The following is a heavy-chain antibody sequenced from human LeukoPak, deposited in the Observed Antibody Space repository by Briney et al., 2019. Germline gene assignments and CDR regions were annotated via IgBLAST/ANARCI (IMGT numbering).Heavy chain of an antibody. V-gene: IGHV1-69*04. J-gene: IGHJ4*02. Sequence: SVKVSCKASGGTFSSYAISWVRQAPGQGLEWMGRIIPILGIANYAQKFQGRVTITADKSTSTAYMELSSLRSEDTAVYYCARDPPDCSSTSCPFDYWGQGTLVTISS. CDR2: IIPILGIA. CDR1: GGTFSSYA. CDR3: ARDPPDCSSTSCPFDY. D-gene: IGHD2-2*01.